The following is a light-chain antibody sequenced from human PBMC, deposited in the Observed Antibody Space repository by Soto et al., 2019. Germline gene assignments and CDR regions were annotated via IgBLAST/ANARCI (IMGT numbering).Light chain of an antibody. CDR3: CSYAGTYTRV. CDR2: DVN. J-gene: IGLJ1*01. V-gene: IGLV2-11*01. CDR1: SSDVANYKY. Sequence: QSALTQPRPVSGSPGQSVTISCTRTSSDVANYKYVSWYQQHPGKAPKLMIYDVNKRPSGVPYRFSGSKSGNTASLTISGLQAEDEADYYCCSYAGTYTRVFGTGTKLTVL.